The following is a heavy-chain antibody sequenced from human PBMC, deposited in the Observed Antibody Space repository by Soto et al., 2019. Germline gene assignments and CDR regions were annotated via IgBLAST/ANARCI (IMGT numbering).Heavy chain of an antibody. CDR2: INHSGST. J-gene: IGHJ6*02. V-gene: IGHV4-34*01. CDR3: ARGRGGYSYGSGYYYGMDV. CDR1: GGSFSGYY. Sequence: PSETLSLTCAVYGGSFSGYYWSWIRQPPGKGLEWIGEINHSGSTNYNPSLKSRVTISVDTSKNQFSLKLSSVTAADTAVYYCARGRGGYSYGSGYYYGMDVWGQATKVPVSS. D-gene: IGHD5-18*01.